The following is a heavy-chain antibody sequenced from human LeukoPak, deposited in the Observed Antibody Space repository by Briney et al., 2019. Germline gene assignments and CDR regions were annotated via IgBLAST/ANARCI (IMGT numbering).Heavy chain of an antibody. V-gene: IGHV3-23*01. D-gene: IGHD6-19*01. CDR1: GFTFSSYA. CDR3: ARLAVAGTSPLGY. J-gene: IGHJ4*02. Sequence: GGSLRLSCAASGFTFSSYAMSWVRQAPGKGLEWVSAISGSGGSTYYADSVKGRFTISRDNAKNSLYLQMNSLRAEDTAVYYCARLAVAGTSPLGYWGQGTLVTVSS. CDR2: ISGSGGST.